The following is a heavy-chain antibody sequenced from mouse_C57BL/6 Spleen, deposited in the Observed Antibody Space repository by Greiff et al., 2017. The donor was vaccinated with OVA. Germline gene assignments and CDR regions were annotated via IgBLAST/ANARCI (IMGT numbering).Heavy chain of an antibody. J-gene: IGHJ3*01. V-gene: IGHV5-12*01. CDR1: GFTFSDYY. CDR2: ISNGGGRP. Sequence: EVQRVESGGGLVQPGGSLKLSCAASGFTFSDYYMYGVRQTPEKRLEWVAYISNGGGRPYYPDTVKGRFTISRDNAKNTLYLQMSRLKSEDTAMYYCASYYYGRSSWGQGTLVTVSA. D-gene: IGHD1-1*01. CDR3: ASYYYGRSS.